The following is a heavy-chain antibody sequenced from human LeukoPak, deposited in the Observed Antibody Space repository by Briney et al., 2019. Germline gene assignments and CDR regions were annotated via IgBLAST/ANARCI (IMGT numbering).Heavy chain of an antibody. CDR3: AREGQWLAPPFDS. J-gene: IGHJ4*02. Sequence: GGSLRVSCAASGFTLSNYWLRWVRQAPGKRLMCVSQISPDGRQTYYADSVHGRLTISRDNAKNTLFLQMDSPRAEDTALYYCAREGQWLAPPFDSWGQGTLVTVSS. V-gene: IGHV3-74*01. D-gene: IGHD6-19*01. CDR1: GFTLSNYW. CDR2: ISPDGRQT.